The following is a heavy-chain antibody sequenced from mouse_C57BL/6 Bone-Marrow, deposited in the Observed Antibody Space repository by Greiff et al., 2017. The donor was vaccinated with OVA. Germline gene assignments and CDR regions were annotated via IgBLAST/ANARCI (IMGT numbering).Heavy chain of an antibody. Sequence: EVKLMESGGGLVQPGGSMKLSCVASGFTFSNYWMNWVRQSPEKGLEWVAQIRLKSDNYATHYAVSVKGRFTCSRDDSPISVYLQLSNLRAVNTRNKYCTEGRYGRDYWGQGTTLTVSS. D-gene: IGHD1-1*01. CDR1: GFTFSNYW. CDR3: TEGRYGRDY. CDR2: IRLKSDNYAT. J-gene: IGHJ2*01. V-gene: IGHV6-3*01.